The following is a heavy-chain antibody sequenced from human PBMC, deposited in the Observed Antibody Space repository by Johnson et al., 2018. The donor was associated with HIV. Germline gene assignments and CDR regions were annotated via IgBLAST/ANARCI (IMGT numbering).Heavy chain of an antibody. CDR3: ANTPPWELGKQDAFDI. J-gene: IGHJ3*02. D-gene: IGHD3-10*01. Sequence: VQLVESGGGLVQRGGSLRLSCAASGFTFSSYAMSWVRQTPGKGLEWVSTFSGSGSTTYYADSVKDRFTISRDNSNNTFYLQMNSLRAEDTAIYYCANTPPWELGKQDAFDIWGRGTMVTVSS. CDR1: GFTFSSYA. CDR2: FSGSGSTT. V-gene: IGHV3-23*04.